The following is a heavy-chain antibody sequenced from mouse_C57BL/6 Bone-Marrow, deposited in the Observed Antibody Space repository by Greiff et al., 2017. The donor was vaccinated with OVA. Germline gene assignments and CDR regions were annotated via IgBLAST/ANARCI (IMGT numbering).Heavy chain of an antibody. V-gene: IGHV1-76*01. Sequence: QVQLKESGAELVRPGASVKLSCKASGYTFTDYYINWVKQRPGQGLEWIARIYPGSGNTYYNEKFKGKATLTAEKSSSTAYMQLSSLTSEDSAVYFCARLIYYGSSYWYFDVWGTGTTVTVSS. J-gene: IGHJ1*03. CDR1: GYTFTDYY. D-gene: IGHD1-1*01. CDR3: ARLIYYGSSYWYFDV. CDR2: IYPGSGNT.